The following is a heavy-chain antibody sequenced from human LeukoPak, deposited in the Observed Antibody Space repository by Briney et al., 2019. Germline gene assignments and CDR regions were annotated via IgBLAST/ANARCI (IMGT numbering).Heavy chain of an antibody. CDR2: INPNSGGT. CDR1: GYTFTGYY. Sequence: APVKVSCKASGYTFTGYYMHWVRQAPGQGLEWMGWINPNSGGTNYAQKFQGRVTMTRDTSISTAYMELSRLRSDDTAVYYCARDGQLRYFDWLLSESGFDYWGQGTLVTVSS. D-gene: IGHD3-9*01. CDR3: ARDGQLRYFDWLLSESGFDY. J-gene: IGHJ4*02. V-gene: IGHV1-2*02.